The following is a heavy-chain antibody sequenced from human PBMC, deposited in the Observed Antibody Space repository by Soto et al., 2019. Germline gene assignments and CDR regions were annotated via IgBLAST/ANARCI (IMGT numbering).Heavy chain of an antibody. CDR1: GGSISSGGYY. CDR2: IYYSGST. CDR3: ASRIAAAGDGWYFDL. J-gene: IGHJ2*01. Sequence: QVQLQESGPGLVKPSQTLSLTCTVSGGSISSGGYYWSWIRQHPGKGLEWIGYIYYSGSTYYTPSLKSRVTISVDPSKNQFSLKLSSVTAADTAVYYCASRIAAAGDGWYFDLWGRGTLVTVSS. D-gene: IGHD6-13*01. V-gene: IGHV4-31*03.